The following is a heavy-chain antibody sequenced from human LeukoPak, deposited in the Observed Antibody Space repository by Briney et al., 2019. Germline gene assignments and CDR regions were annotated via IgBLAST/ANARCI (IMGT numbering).Heavy chain of an antibody. CDR3: ARHWGSGYFDY. Sequence: SETLSLTCTVSGDSISSGGYYWNWIRQHPGKGLEWIGYIYFSGSTYYSPSLKSRVTISVDTSNNQFSLKLSSVIAADSAVYYCARHWGSGYFDYWGQGTLVTVSS. J-gene: IGHJ4*02. D-gene: IGHD7-27*01. CDR1: GDSISSGGYY. CDR2: IYFSGST. V-gene: IGHV4-31*03.